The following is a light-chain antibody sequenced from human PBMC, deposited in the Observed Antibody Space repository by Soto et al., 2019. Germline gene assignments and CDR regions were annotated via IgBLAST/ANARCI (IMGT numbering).Light chain of an antibody. Sequence: QSVLAQPASVSGSPGQSITISCTGTSSDVGNYNFVSWYQQHPGKAPKLMIYEDSHRPSGVSNRFSGSKSGNTASLTISGFQAEDEADYYCCSYAGDSIHNFFGIGTKVTFL. J-gene: IGLJ1*01. CDR1: SSDVGNYNF. V-gene: IGLV2-23*01. CDR2: EDS. CDR3: CSYAGDSIHNF.